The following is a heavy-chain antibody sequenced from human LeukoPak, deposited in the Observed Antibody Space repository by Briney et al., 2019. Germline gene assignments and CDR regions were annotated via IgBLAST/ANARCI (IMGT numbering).Heavy chain of an antibody. J-gene: IGHJ3*01. CDR2: IYYSGGT. CDR3: ARHRGGFDL. D-gene: IGHD2-15*01. CDR1: GGSISSYY. Sequence: SETLSLTCTVSGGSISSYYWSWLRQPPGKGLEWLGYIYYSGGTNYNPSLKSRVTISVDTSKIHFSLKLNSVTAADTAAYYCARHRGGFDLWGQGTMVTVSS. V-gene: IGHV4-59*01.